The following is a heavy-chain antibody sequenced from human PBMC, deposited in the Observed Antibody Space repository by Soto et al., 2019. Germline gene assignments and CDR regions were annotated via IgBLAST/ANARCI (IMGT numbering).Heavy chain of an antibody. CDR3: ARHLGGIFDY. Sequence: VSCKTSGYTFSNYGITWVRQMPGKGLEWMGIIYPGDSDTRYSPSFQGQVTISADKSISTAYLQWSSLKASDTAMYYCARHLGGIFDYWGQGTLVTVSS. D-gene: IGHD3-16*01. J-gene: IGHJ4*02. CDR1: GYTFSNYG. V-gene: IGHV5-51*01. CDR2: IYPGDSDT.